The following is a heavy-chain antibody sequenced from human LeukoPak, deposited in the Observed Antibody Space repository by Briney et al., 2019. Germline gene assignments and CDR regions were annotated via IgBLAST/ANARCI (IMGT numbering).Heavy chain of an antibody. CDR2: IYYSGST. Sequence: PPHTLSLTCTNTAGSISSGSYDWRWSRQPPGKGLEWIGSIYYSGSTYYNPSLKSRVTISVDTSKNQFSLKLSSVTAADTAVYYCARVGDFWSGYPGTFDYWGQGTLVTVSP. CDR1: AGSISSGSYD. V-gene: IGHV4-39*07. D-gene: IGHD3-3*01. CDR3: ARVGDFWSGYPGTFDY. J-gene: IGHJ4*02.